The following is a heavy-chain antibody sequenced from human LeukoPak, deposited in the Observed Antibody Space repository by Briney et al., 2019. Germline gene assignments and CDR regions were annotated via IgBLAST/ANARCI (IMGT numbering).Heavy chain of an antibody. J-gene: IGHJ6*02. Sequence: GASVKVSCKASGYTFTSYGISWVRQAPGQGLEWMGWISAYNGNTNYAQKLQGRVTMTTDTSTSTAYMELRSLRSDDTAVYYCARDSRYFDWSLPPRYGMDVWGQGTTVTVSS. CDR2: ISAYNGNT. V-gene: IGHV1-18*01. CDR3: ARDSRYFDWSLPPRYGMDV. CDR1: GYTFTSYG. D-gene: IGHD3-9*01.